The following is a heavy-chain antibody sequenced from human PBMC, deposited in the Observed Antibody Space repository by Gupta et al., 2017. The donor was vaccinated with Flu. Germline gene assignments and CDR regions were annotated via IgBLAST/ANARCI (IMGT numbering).Heavy chain of an antibody. Sequence: IRQPPGKGMEWVGSIYYTGATYDNPSLTGRASISLDKSRNQCSLNLNSATAADTAVYYCTRRRSSGLNWFDPWGQGTLVTVYS. D-gene: IGHD6-25*01. V-gene: IGHV4-39*01. CDR3: TRRRSSGLNWFDP. CDR2: IYYTGAT. J-gene: IGHJ5*02.